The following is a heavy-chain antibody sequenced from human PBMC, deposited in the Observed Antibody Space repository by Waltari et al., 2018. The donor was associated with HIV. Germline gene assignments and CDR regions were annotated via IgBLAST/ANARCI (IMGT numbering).Heavy chain of an antibody. CDR1: GIPFDAYA. V-gene: IGHV3-9*01. J-gene: IGHJ6*02. D-gene: IGHD3-3*01. CDR2: ISWNSGDI. CDR3: VKDGASTIFGVLNGMDV. Sequence: EVQLVESGGGPVQPGRSLRPSCTASGIPFDAYAMHWVRQPPGKGLEWVSGISWNSGDIAYADSVKGRFTISRDNTKNSLFLQMNSVRVEDTALYYCVKDGASTIFGVLNGMDVWGQGTTVTVSS.